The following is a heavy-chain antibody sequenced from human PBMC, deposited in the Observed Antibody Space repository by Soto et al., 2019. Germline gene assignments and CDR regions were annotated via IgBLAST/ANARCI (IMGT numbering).Heavy chain of an antibody. CDR1: GGTFSSYT. Sequence: QVQLVQSGAEVKKPGSSVKVSCKASGGTFSSYTISWVRQAPGQGLEWMGRIIPILGIANYAQKFQGRVTITADKSTSTAYMKRSSLRSEDTAVYYCAREGSTVTTAWYFDLWGRGTLVTVSS. CDR2: IIPILGIA. CDR3: AREGSTVTTAWYFDL. D-gene: IGHD4-17*01. J-gene: IGHJ2*01. V-gene: IGHV1-69*08.